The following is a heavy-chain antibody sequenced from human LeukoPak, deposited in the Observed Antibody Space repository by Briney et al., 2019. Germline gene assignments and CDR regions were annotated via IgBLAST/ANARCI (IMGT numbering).Heavy chain of an antibody. CDR3: ARVRSSSSPLGY. CDR2: ISYDGSNK. CDR1: GFTFSSYA. J-gene: IGHJ4*02. V-gene: IGHV3-30*01. Sequence: GGSLRLSCAASGFTFSSYAMHWVRQAPGKGLEWVAVISYDGSNKYYADSVKGRFTISRDNSKNTLYLQMNSLRAEDTAVYYCARVRSSSSPLGYWGQGTLVTVSS. D-gene: IGHD6-6*01.